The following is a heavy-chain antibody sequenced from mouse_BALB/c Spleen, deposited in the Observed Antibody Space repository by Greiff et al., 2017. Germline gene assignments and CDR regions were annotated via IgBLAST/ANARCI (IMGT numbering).Heavy chain of an antibody. V-gene: IGHV1-31*01. J-gene: IGHJ2*01. D-gene: IGHD1-1*01. CDR2: INPYNGAT. CDR1: GYSFTGYY. CDR3: AREGITTVLFDY. Sequence: EVKLQESGPELVKPGASVKISCKASGYSFTGYYMHWVKQSHVKSLEWIGRINPYNGATSYNQNFKDKASLTVDKSSSTAYMELHSLTSEDSAVYYCAREGITTVLFDYWGQGTTLTVSS.